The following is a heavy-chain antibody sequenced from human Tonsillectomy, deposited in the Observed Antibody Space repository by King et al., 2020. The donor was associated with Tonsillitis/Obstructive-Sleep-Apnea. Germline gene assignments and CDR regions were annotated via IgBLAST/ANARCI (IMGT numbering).Heavy chain of an antibody. CDR2: ISYDGSNK. Sequence: VQLVESGGDVVQPGRSLRLSCAASGFTFSRKTMHWVRQAPGKGLEWVAFISYDGSNKYHADSVKGRFTISRDNSKNTLDLQMNSLRDEDTAVYYCARDPTGTHWYFDLWGRGTLVTVSS. V-gene: IGHV3-30*04. D-gene: IGHD1-7*01. CDR3: ARDPTGTHWYFDL. J-gene: IGHJ2*01. CDR1: GFTFSRKT.